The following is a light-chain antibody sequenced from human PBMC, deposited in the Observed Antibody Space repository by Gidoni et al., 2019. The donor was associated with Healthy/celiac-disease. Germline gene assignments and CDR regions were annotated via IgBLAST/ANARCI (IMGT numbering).Light chain of an antibody. CDR1: QSISSY. J-gene: IGKJ4*01. Sequence: DIQMTQSPSSLSASVGDRVTITCLARQSISSYLHWYQQKPGKAPKLLIYAASSLQSGVPSGFSGSGSGTDFTLTISSLQPEDFATYYCLQSYSTPLTFGGGTKVEIK. CDR3: LQSYSTPLT. V-gene: IGKV1-39*01. CDR2: AAS.